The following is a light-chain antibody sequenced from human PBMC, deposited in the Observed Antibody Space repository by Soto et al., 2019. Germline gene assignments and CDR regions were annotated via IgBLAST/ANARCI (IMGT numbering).Light chain of an antibody. V-gene: IGLV2-14*01. CDR1: RSDVGAYNY. Sequence: QSVLTQPASVSGSPGQSIAISCTGTRSDVGAYNYVSWYQQHPGKDPKLMISEVTNRPSGVSDRFSGSKSGNTASLTISGLQAEDEADYYCSSFTSRFTFVFGTGTKVTVL. CDR2: EVT. J-gene: IGLJ1*01. CDR3: SSFTSRFTFV.